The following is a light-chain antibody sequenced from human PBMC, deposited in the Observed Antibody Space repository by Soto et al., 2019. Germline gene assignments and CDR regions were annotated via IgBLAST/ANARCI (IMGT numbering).Light chain of an antibody. J-gene: IGKJ3*01. V-gene: IGKV3-11*01. CDR2: DAS. CDR3: QQRSNWLFT. CDR1: QSVSSY. Sequence: EIVLTQSPATLSLSPGERATLSCRASQSVSSYLAWYQRKPGQAPRLLIYDASNSATGITARFSGSGSGTDFTLTIRSLEPEDVAVYYCQQRSNWLFTFGPGTKVDIK.